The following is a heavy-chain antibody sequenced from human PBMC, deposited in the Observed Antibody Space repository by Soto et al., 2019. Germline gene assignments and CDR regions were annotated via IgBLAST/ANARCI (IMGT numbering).Heavy chain of an antibody. CDR2: IHGGNGNT. J-gene: IGHJ4*02. Sequence: ASVKVSCKASGYTFRSYYMHWVRQAPGQRLEWMGWIHGGNGNTKYSQNFQGRVTITRDTSASTAYMDLSSLGSEDTAVYYCVKDDPALHYWGQGTLVTVSS. V-gene: IGHV1-3*01. CDR3: VKDDPALHY. CDR1: GYTFRSYY. D-gene: IGHD2-2*01.